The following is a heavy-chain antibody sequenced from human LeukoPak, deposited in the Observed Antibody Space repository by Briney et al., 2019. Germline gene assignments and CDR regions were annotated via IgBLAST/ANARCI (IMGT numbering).Heavy chain of an antibody. Sequence: SQTLSLTCTVSGGSINSGSYYWTWIRQHPGKGLEWIGYIYYSGSTNYNPSLKSRVTISVDTSKNQFSLKLSSVTAADTAVYYCARQKDFSGSYFRWGQGTLVTVSS. D-gene: IGHD1-26*01. J-gene: IGHJ4*02. CDR3: ARQKDFSGSYFR. V-gene: IGHV4-30-4*08. CDR1: GGSINSGSYY. CDR2: IYYSGST.